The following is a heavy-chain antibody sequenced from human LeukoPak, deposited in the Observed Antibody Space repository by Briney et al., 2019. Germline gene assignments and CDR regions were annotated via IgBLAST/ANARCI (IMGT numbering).Heavy chain of an antibody. CDR1: ADSITNDDYY. J-gene: IGHJ6*02. Sequence: SETLSLTCVVSADSITNDDYYWSWIRQSAEKGLEWIGRVRFRGKTTYNPSLKSRVTMSLDTSKNQFSLNLNFVTAADTAVYYCARQLSIAAEYGMDVWGQGTTVTVSS. V-gene: IGHV4-61*02. D-gene: IGHD6-25*01. CDR3: ARQLSIAAEYGMDV. CDR2: VRFRGKT.